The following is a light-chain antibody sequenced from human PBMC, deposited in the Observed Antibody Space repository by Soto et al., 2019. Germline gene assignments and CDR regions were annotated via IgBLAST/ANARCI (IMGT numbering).Light chain of an antibody. CDR3: QQYNSYRA. J-gene: IGKJ1*01. Sequence: DIQRTQSPSTLSASVGDRATITCRASESIDSWLAWHQQKPGRAPKLLISKASSLESGVPSRFSGSGFGTEFTLTISSLQPDDFATYYCQQYNSYRAFGQGTKVDIK. CDR1: ESIDSW. CDR2: KAS. V-gene: IGKV1-5*03.